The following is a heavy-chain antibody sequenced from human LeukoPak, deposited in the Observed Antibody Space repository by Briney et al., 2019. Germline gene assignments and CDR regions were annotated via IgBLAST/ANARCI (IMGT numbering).Heavy chain of an antibody. CDR1: GFTFSTYV. J-gene: IGHJ4*02. CDR2: ISSNGDNT. Sequence: GGSLRLSCSVSGFTFSTYVMHWVRQAPGKGLEYVSAISSNGDNTYYADSVKGRFTISRDKSKNTLYLQMSSLRADDTAVYYCVRGTGYWGQGTLVTVSS. V-gene: IGHV3-64D*06. CDR3: VRGTGY.